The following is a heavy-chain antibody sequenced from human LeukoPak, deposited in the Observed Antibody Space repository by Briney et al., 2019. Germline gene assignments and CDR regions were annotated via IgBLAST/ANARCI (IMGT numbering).Heavy chain of an antibody. CDR2: IYPGESDT. V-gene: IGHV5-51*01. CDR1: GSPFTSYW. D-gene: IGHD2-15*01. J-gene: IGHJ5*02. CDR3: ARQGALGYCSGGSCYGWFDP. Sequence: GEALQISCQGSGSPFTSYWIGLGRPLPGKGLEWMGIIYPGESDTRYSLSFQGQVTISADKSISTAYLQWSSLKASDTAMYYCARQGALGYCSGGSCYGWFDPWGQGTLVTVSS.